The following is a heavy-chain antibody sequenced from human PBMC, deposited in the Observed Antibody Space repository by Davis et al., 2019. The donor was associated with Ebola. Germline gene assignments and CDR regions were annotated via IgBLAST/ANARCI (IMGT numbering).Heavy chain of an antibody. Sequence: GESLKISCAASEFTFRRYAMSWVRQAPGKGLEWVSVIYDQSTAYADSVRGRFIISRDKSNNTLYLEMSSLRVDDTAVYYCVTTQWLREFDNWGQGTLVTVSS. D-gene: IGHD6-19*01. CDR2: IYDQST. V-gene: IGHV3-53*05. CDR3: VTTQWLREFDN. J-gene: IGHJ4*02. CDR1: EFTFRRYA.